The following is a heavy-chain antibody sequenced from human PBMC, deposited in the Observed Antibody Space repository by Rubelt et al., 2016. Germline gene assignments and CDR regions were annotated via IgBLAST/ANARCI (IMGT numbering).Heavy chain of an antibody. CDR1: GGTFRSYA. J-gene: IGHJ5*02. V-gene: IGHV1-69*01. CDR2: IIPIFGTA. CDR3: ARGYCSSANCLFNWFDP. Sequence: QVQLVQSGAEVKKPGSSVMVSCKASGGTFRSYAISWVRQAPGQGLEWMGGIIPIFGTATYAQKFQGRVTIIADESTSTSYMELSSLRSDDTAMYFCARGYCSSANCLFNWFDPWGQGTLVTVSS. D-gene: IGHD2-2*01.